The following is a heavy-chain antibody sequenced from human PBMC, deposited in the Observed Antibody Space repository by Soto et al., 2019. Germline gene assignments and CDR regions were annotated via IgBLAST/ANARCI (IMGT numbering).Heavy chain of an antibody. CDR1: GGSFSGYY. V-gene: IGHV4-34*01. J-gene: IGHJ5*02. CDR2: INHSGST. D-gene: IGHD2-21*01. Sequence: SETLSLTCAVYGGSFSGYYWSWIRQPPGKGLEWIGEINHSGSTNYNPSLKSRVTISVDTSKNQFSLKLSSVTAADTAVYYCARGPRLRWFDPWGQGTLVTVSS. CDR3: ARGPRLRWFDP.